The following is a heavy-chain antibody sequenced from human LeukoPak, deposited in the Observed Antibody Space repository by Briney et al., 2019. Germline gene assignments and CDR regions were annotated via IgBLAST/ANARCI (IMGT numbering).Heavy chain of an antibody. CDR3: AKDRPDYYDSSGSYFDY. CDR2: ISHDGSNK. J-gene: IGHJ4*02. CDR1: GFTFSSYG. V-gene: IGHV3-30*18. Sequence: GGSLRLSCAASGFTFSSYGMHWIRQAPGKGLEWVAVISHDGSNKYYADSVKGRFTISRDNSKHTLYLQMNSLRAEDTAVYYCAKDRPDYYDSSGSYFDYWGQGTLVTVPS. D-gene: IGHD3-22*01.